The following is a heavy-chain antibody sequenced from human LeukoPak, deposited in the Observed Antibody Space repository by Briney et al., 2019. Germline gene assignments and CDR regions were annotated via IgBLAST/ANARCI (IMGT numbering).Heavy chain of an antibody. CDR1: GGSISSSNW. Sequence: SGTLSLTCAASGGSISSSNWWSWVRQPPGKGLEWIGEIYHSGSTNYNPSLKSRVTISVDKSKNQFSLKLSSVTAADTAVYYCARDLYYDILTGYYTYFDLWGRGTLVTVSS. CDR3: ARDLYYDILTGYYTYFDL. V-gene: IGHV4-4*02. D-gene: IGHD3-9*01. CDR2: IYHSGST. J-gene: IGHJ2*01.